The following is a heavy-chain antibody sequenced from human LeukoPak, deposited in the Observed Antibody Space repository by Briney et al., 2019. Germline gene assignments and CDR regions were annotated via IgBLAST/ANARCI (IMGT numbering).Heavy chain of an antibody. Sequence: PSETLSLTCTVSGGSISSGSYYWSWIRQPAGKGLEWIGRIYTSGSTNYNPSLKSRVTISVDTSKNQFSLKLSSVTAADTAVYYCARASGSYSYYFDYWGQGTLVTVSS. J-gene: IGHJ4*02. CDR3: ARASGSYSYYFDY. D-gene: IGHD1-26*01. CDR2: IYTSGST. CDR1: GGSISSGSYY. V-gene: IGHV4-61*02.